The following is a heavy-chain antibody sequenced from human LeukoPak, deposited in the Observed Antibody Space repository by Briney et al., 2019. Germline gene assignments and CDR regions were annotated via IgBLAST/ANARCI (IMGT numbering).Heavy chain of an antibody. CDR1: GFTFSSYW. CDR2: IKQDGSEK. CDR3: ARDNTGSGWFYYYYGMDV. Sequence: GGSLRLSCAASGFTFSSYWMSWVRQAPGKGLEWVANIKQDGSEKYYVDSVKGRFTISRDNAKNTLYLQMNSLRAEDTAVYYCARDNTGSGWFYYYYGMDVWGQGTTVTVSS. V-gene: IGHV3-7*01. J-gene: IGHJ6*02. D-gene: IGHD6-19*01.